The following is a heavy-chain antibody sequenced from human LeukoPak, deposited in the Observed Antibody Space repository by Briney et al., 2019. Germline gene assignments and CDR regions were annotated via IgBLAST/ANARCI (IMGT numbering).Heavy chain of an antibody. CDR3: ARGRITIQF. CDR1: GGSFSGYY. D-gene: IGHD3-9*01. V-gene: IGHV4-34*01. Sequence: SETLSLTCDVYGGSFSGYYWSWIRQPPGKGLEWIGEINHSGSTNYNPSLKSRVTISLDTSKNQFSLKLTAVTAADTAVYYCARGRITIQFGGQGTLVTVSS. CDR2: INHSGST. J-gene: IGHJ4*02.